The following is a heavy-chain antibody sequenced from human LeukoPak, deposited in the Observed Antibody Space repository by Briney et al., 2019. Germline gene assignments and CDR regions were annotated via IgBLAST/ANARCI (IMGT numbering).Heavy chain of an antibody. V-gene: IGHV4-59*01. CDR1: GGSISSYY. J-gene: IGHJ4*02. CDR2: IYYSGST. D-gene: IGHD3-22*01. CDR3: AGTYYYDSSGYYHYSL. Sequence: ASETLSLTCTVSGGSISSYYWSWIRQPPGKGLEWIGYIYYSGSTNYNPFLKSRVTISVDTSKNQFSLKLSSVTAADTAVYYCAGTYYYDSSGYYHYSLWGQGTLVTVSS.